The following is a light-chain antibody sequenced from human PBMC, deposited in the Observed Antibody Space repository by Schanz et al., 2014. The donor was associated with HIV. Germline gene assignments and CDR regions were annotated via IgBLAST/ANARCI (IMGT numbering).Light chain of an antibody. CDR2: KIS. J-gene: IGKJ1*01. CDR3: TQATQFPWT. Sequence: DIVLTQTPLSSPVPLGPPASISCRSTQSLVHTDGNTYLSWLQQRPGQPPRLLIYKISNRFSGVPDRFSGSGAETDFTLKISRVKPEDVGIYFCTQATQFPWTFGQGTKVEIK. CDR1: QSLVHTDGNTY. V-gene: IGKV2-24*01.